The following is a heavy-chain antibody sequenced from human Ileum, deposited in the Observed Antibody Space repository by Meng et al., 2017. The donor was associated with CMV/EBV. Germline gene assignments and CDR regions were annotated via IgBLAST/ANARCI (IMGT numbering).Heavy chain of an antibody. D-gene: IGHD1-26*01. CDR1: GESITTTTYY. V-gene: IGHV4-39*07. CDR3: ARSRREDWFDP. Sequence: WARGVVHPAETRSVTVTSAGESITTTTYYLGGVLQPPGKGLGEIASIYYSGTTYYHPSLKSRVTISVDTSKNQFSLKVYSVTAADTAIYYCARSRREDWFDPWGQGTLVTVSS. CDR2: IYYSGTT. J-gene: IGHJ5*02.